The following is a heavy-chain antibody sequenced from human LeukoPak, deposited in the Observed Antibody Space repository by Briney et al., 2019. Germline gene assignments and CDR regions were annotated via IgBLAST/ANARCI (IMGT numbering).Heavy chain of an antibody. CDR1: GDSVSSNSVA. J-gene: IGHJ4*02. CDR2: TYYRSKWFN. CDR3: AREDRLGHFDY. V-gene: IGHV6-1*01. Sequence: SQTLSLTCAISGDSVSSNSVAWHWLRQSPSRGLEWLGRTYYRSKWFNEYTVSMKTRITINPDTSKNQFSLQLNSVTPEDTAVYYCAREDRLGHFDYWGQGTLVTVSS.